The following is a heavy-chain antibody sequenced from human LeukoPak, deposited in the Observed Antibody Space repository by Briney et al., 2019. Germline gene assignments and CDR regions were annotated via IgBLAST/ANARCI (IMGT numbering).Heavy chain of an antibody. D-gene: IGHD5-18*01. CDR3: ALSYDDERPDALDI. Sequence: GGSLTLSCPPSGFTFSSYFTHWVRHGPRRALVWVSRMVSDGTNTSSAPSVRGRFTIARDRAKHTVFMQISRLRAEHTAIYYCALSYDDERPDALDIWGQGTMVTVSS. V-gene: IGHV3-74*01. CDR1: GFTFSSYF. CDR2: MVSDGTNT. J-gene: IGHJ3*02.